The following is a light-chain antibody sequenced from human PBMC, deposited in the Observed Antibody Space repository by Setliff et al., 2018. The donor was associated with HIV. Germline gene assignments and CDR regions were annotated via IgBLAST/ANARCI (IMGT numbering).Light chain of an antibody. CDR3: SSYAGSSFYV. CDR1: SSDVGGYNF. CDR2: DVS. V-gene: IGLV2-8*01. Sequence: QSALTQPPSASGSPGQSVTTSCTGTSSDVGGYNFVSWYQHHPGNAPKLMIYDVSKRPSGVPDRFSGSKSGNTASLTVSGLQAEDEADYYCSSYAGSSFYVFGTGTKV. J-gene: IGLJ1*01.